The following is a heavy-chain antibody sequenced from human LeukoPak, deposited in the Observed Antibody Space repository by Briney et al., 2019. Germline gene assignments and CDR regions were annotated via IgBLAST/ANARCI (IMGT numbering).Heavy chain of an antibody. V-gene: IGHV3-15*07. CDR2: IKSKTDGGTT. CDR1: GFTFSNAW. Sequence: PGGFLRLSCAASGFTFSNAWMNWVRQAPGKGLEWVGRIKSKTDGGTTDYAAPVKGRFTISRDDSKNTLYLQMNSLKTEDTAVYYCTTDEDYDILTGYSAGGWGQGTLVTVSS. CDR3: TTDEDYDILTGYSAGG. D-gene: IGHD3-9*01. J-gene: IGHJ4*02.